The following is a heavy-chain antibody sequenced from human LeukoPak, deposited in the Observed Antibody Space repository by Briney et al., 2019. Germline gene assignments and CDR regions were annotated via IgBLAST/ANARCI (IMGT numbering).Heavy chain of an antibody. CDR2: ISAYNGNT. D-gene: IGHD3-22*01. J-gene: IGHJ4*02. V-gene: IGHV1-18*01. CDR3: ARDLAYDSSGPIDY. CDR1: GYTFTSYG. Sequence: ASVKVSCKASGYTFTSYGISWVRQAPGQGLEWMGWISAYNGNTNYAQKLQGRVTMTTDTSTSTAYMELRSLRSDDTAAYYCARDLAYDSSGPIDYWGQGTLVTVSS.